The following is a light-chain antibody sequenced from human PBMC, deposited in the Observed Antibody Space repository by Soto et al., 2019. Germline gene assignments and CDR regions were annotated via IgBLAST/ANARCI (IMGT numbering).Light chain of an antibody. V-gene: IGKV1-12*01. CDR3: QQGDSFPLT. Sequence: DIQMTQSPSSVSASVGDRVTITCRASQGVGTWLAWFQQKLGEAPRLLIYTASTLHSGVPSRFSGSGSGTDFTLTITSLQPEDFATYYCQQGDSFPLTFGGGTKVEIK. CDR2: TAS. CDR1: QGVGTW. J-gene: IGKJ4*01.